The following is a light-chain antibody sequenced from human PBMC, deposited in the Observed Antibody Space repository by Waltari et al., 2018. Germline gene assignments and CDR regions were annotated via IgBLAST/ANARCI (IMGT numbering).Light chain of an antibody. CDR1: QSVARA. V-gene: IGKV3-20*01. CDR2: NTY. Sequence: EIVLTQSTGTLSLSPGERATLSCRASQSVARALAWYQQKPGQPPRLLIYNTYTRATGVPDRFRGGGSGTDFSVTISRLEPEDVAVYYCQNYVRLPATFGQGTKGEIK. J-gene: IGKJ1*01. CDR3: QNYVRLPAT.